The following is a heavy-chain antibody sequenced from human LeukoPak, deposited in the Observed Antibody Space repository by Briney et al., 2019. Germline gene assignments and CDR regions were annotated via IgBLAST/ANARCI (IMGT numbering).Heavy chain of an antibody. CDR2: IYPGDSDT. Sequence: GESLKISCKGSGYSFTSYWIGWGRQMPGKGLEWVGIIYPGDSDTRYSPSFQGQVTISADKSISTAYLQWSSLKASDTAMYYCARRRDLYSGSYYPFDYWGQGTLVTVSS. CDR1: GYSFTSYW. D-gene: IGHD1-26*01. V-gene: IGHV5-51*01. CDR3: ARRRDLYSGSYYPFDY. J-gene: IGHJ4*02.